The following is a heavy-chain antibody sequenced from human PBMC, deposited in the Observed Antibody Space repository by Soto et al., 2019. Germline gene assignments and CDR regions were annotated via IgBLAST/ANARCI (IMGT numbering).Heavy chain of an antibody. J-gene: IGHJ4*02. Sequence: QVQLVQSGVEVEKPGASVKVSCKASGYTFTSYGVSWVRQAPGQGLEWMGWISAYNGNTNYAQKFQGRVTMTTDTSASTAYMELRSLRSDDPAVYYCARVVPTVTTGGPDYWGQGTLVTVSS. CDR2: ISAYNGNT. CDR3: ARVVPTVTTGGPDY. CDR1: GYTFTSYG. V-gene: IGHV1-18*01. D-gene: IGHD4-17*01.